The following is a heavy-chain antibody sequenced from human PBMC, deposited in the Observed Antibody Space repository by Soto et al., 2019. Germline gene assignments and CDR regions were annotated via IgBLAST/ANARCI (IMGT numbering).Heavy chain of an antibody. V-gene: IGHV1-3*01. CDR1: GYTFTSYA. CDR3: AREGYGDYPYYFDY. D-gene: IGHD4-17*01. CDR2: INAGNGNT. Sequence: QVQLVQSGAEVKKPGASVKVSCKASGYTFTSYAMHWVRQAPGQRLEWMGWINAGNGNTKYSQKFQGRVTITRGTSASTAYMELSSLRSEDTAVYYCAREGYGDYPYYFDYWGQGTLVTVSS. J-gene: IGHJ4*02.